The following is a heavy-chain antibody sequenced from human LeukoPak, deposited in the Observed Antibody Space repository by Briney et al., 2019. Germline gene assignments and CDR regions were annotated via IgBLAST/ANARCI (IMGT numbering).Heavy chain of an antibody. J-gene: IGHJ4*02. CDR2: ISYDGSNK. CDR1: GFTFSSYG. D-gene: IGHD3-22*01. V-gene: IGHV3-30*03. CDR3: ARARYYDSSGRLRGTPDY. Sequence: PGGSLRLSCAASGFTFSSYGMHWVRQAPGKGLECVAVISYDGSNKYYADSVKGRFTISRDNSKNTLYLQMNSLRAEDTAVYYCARARYYDSSGRLRGTPDYWGQGTLVTVSS.